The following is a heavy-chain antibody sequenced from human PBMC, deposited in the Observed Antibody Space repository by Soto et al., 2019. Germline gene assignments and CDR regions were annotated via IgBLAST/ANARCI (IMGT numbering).Heavy chain of an antibody. D-gene: IGHD1-26*01. CDR2: IVVGSGNT. J-gene: IGHJ2*01. Sequence: QMQLVQSGPEVKKPGTSVKVSCKASGFTFTSSAVQWVRQARGQRLEWIGWIVVGSGNTNYAQKFQERVTITRDMSKRTGYMEVSSLRSQDPGVYYCAAESRSYANFDLWGRGTLVTVSS. CDR1: GFTFTSSA. V-gene: IGHV1-58*01. CDR3: AAESRSYANFDL.